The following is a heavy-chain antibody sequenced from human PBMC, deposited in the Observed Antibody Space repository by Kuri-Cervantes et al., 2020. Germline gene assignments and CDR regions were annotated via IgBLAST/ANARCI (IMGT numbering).Heavy chain of an antibody. CDR1: GGSISSGGYY. CDR2: IYYSGST. Sequence: LRLSCTVSGGSISSGGYYWSWIRQHPGKGLEWIGYIYYSGSTYYNPSLKSRVTISVDTSKNQFSLKLSSVTAADTAVYYCARANRGLNFDYWGQGTLVTVSS. V-gene: IGHV4-31*03. CDR3: ARANRGLNFDY. D-gene: IGHD3/OR15-3a*01. J-gene: IGHJ4*02.